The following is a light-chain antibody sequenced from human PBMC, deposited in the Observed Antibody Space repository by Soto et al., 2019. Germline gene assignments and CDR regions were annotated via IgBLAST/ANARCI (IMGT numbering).Light chain of an antibody. J-gene: IGLJ1*01. Sequence: QSALTQPASVSGSPGQSITISCTGTNTDVGGYDRVSWYQHHPGKAPKMLIFEVFNRPSGISDRFSGSKSGDTASLTISGLQAEDEADYYCSSYTGGNPSYVFGTGTKVTV. CDR2: EVF. CDR3: SSYTGGNPSYV. V-gene: IGLV2-14*01. CDR1: NTDVGGYDR.